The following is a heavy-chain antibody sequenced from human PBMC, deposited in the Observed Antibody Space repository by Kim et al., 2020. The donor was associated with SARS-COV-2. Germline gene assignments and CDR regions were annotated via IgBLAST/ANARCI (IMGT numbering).Heavy chain of an antibody. D-gene: IGHD4-17*01. J-gene: IGHJ4*02. CDR3: ARGSTQKHYGGNLYYFDY. V-gene: IGHV3-21*01. CDR1: GFTFSSYS. Sequence: GGSLRLSCAASGFTFSSYSMNWVRQAPGKGLEWVSSISSSSSYIYYADSVKGRFTISRDNAKNSLYLQMNSLRAEDTAVYYCARGSTQKHYGGNLYYFDYWGQGTLVTVSS. CDR2: ISSSSSYI.